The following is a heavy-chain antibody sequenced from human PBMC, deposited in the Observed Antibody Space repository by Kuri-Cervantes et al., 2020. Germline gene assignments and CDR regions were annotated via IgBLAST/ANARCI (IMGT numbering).Heavy chain of an antibody. CDR1: GFIFSSYA. CDR2: ISGSGDST. J-gene: IGHJ4*02. CDR3: ARDLFPTVMVTGLDY. V-gene: IGHV3-23*01. D-gene: IGHD5-18*01. Sequence: GGSLRLSCAASGFIFSSYAMSWVRQAPGKGLEWVSAISGSGDSTYYADSVKDRFTIFRDNSKNTLYLVMNSLRAEDTALYYCARDLFPTVMVTGLDYWGQGTLVTVSS.